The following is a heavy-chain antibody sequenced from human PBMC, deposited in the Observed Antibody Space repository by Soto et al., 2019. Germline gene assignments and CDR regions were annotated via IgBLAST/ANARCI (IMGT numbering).Heavy chain of an antibody. Sequence: QVQLVESGGGVVQPGRSLRLSCAASGFTFSSYGMHWVRQAPGKGLEWVAVISYDGSNKYYADSVKGHFTISRDNSKNTMYQQMNSLRAEETAVYYCANGGGEGSAAVSYYYYCSMDVSGQGTTVIVSS. CDR2: ISYDGSNK. V-gene: IGHV3-30*18. J-gene: IGHJ6*02. CDR3: ANGGGEGSAAVSYYYYCSMDV. D-gene: IGHD2-21*01. CDR1: GFTFSSYG.